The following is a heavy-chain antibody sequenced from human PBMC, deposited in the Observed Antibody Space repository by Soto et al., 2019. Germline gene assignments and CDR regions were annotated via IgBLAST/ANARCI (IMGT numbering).Heavy chain of an antibody. CDR2: ISATGGGT. CDR1: GFKFSNYA. CDR3: AKDRRAGGNSAFYFDF. D-gene: IGHD3-16*01. Sequence: GGSLRLSCAASGFKFSNYAMSWVRQAPGKGLEWVSLISATGGGTYYADSVKGRYTISRDNSHNTLYLQVHSLTAEDTAVYYCAKDRRAGGNSAFYFDFWGQGAQVTVSS. V-gene: IGHV3-23*01. J-gene: IGHJ4*02.